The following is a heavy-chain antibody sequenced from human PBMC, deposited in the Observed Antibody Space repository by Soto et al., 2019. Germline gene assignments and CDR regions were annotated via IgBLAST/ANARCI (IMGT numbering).Heavy chain of an antibody. CDR3: GRGYCTSSSCPRAHYGLDV. V-gene: IGHV3-72*01. D-gene: IGHD2-2*01. CDR1: GFTFSDHY. Sequence: PGGPLRLSCAASGFTFSDHYMDWVRQAPGKGLEWVGRTASRAESYTTGYAASVKGRFTISRDDSKNSLYLQMNSLKTEDTAVYSCGRGYCTSSSCPRAHYGLDVWGQGTTVTVSS. J-gene: IGHJ6*02. CDR2: TASRAESYTT.